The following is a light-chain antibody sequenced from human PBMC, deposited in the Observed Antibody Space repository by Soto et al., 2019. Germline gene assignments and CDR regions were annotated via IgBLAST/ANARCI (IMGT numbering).Light chain of an antibody. CDR1: SSNIGTNN. V-gene: IGLV1-44*01. Sequence: QSVLTQPPSASGTPGQRVTISCSGNSSNIGTNNVNWYQQLPGTAPKLLIYYNNQRPSGVPDRFSGSKSGTSASLAISGLQSEDEADYYCAGWDDSLNGRVFGGGTKVTVL. J-gene: IGLJ2*01. CDR3: AGWDDSLNGRV. CDR2: YNN.